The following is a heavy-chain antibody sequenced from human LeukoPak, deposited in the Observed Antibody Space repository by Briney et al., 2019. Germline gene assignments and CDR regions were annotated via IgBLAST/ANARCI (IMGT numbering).Heavy chain of an antibody. J-gene: IGHJ5*02. Sequence: GASVKVSCKASGYTFTGYYTHWVRQAPGQGLEWMGWINPNSGGTNYAQKFQGWVTMTRDTSISTAYMELSRLRSDDTAVYYCARDNLLGWYNWFDPWGQGTLVTVSS. D-gene: IGHD6-19*01. CDR2: INPNSGGT. CDR1: GYTFTGYY. CDR3: ARDNLLGWYNWFDP. V-gene: IGHV1-2*04.